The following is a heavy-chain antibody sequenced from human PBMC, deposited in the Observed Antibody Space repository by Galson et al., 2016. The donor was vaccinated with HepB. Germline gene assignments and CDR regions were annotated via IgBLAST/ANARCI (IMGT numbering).Heavy chain of an antibody. CDR3: ARDHWYYYENSGYYPFDY. V-gene: IGHV3-21*01. CDR2: ISSSAYI. D-gene: IGHD3-22*01. CDR1: GFTFTSYS. Sequence: SLRLSCAASGFTFTSYSMNWVRQAPGKGLEWVASISSSAYIYYSDSVKGRFTISRDNAKNSLFLQMNSLRAEDTAVYFCARDHWYYYENSGYYPFDYWGPGTLVTVSS. J-gene: IGHJ4*02.